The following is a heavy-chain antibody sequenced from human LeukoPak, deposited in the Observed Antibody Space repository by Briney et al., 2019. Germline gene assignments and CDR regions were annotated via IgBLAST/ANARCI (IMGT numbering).Heavy chain of an antibody. Sequence: SETLSLTCTVSGGSISSSSYYWGWIRQPPGKGLEWIGSIYCSGSTYYNPSLKSRVTISVDTSKNQFSLKLSSVTAADTAVYYCAATRARYFDYWGQGTLVTVSS. CDR1: GGSISSSSYY. CDR2: IYCSGST. CDR3: AATRARYFDY. D-gene: IGHD1-1*01. J-gene: IGHJ4*02. V-gene: IGHV4-39*01.